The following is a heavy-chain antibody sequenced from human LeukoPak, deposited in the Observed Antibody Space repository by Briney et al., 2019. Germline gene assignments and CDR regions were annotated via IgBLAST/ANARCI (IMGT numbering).Heavy chain of an antibody. D-gene: IGHD3-22*01. J-gene: IGHJ4*02. CDR1: GFTFSDYY. V-gene: IGHV3-11*01. CDR2: ISSSGSTI. CDR3: ARVTYYYDSSGYYENLNQFDY. Sequence: GGSLRLSCAASGFTFSDYYMSWIRQAPGKGLEWVSYISSSGSTIYYVDSVKGRFTISRDNAKTSLYLQMNSLRAEDTAVYYCARVTYYYDSSGYYENLNQFDYWGQGTLVTVSS.